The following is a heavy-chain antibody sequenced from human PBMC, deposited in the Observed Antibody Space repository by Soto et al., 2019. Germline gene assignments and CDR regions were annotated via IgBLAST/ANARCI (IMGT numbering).Heavy chain of an antibody. J-gene: IGHJ4*02. CDR3: AKGSTYYDFWSGYYHFDY. CDR1: A. V-gene: IGHV3-23*01. CDR2: ISGSGGST. Sequence: AVSWVSQAPGKGLEWVSAISGSGGSTYYADSVKGRFTISRDNSKNTLYLQMNSLRAEDTAVYYCAKGSTYYDFWSGYYHFDYRRQRSMVPV. D-gene: IGHD3-3*01.